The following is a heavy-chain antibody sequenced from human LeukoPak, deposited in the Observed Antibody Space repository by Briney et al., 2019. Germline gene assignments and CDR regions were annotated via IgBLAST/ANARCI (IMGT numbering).Heavy chain of an antibody. D-gene: IGHD3-22*01. J-gene: IGHJ3*02. CDR3: ARGGRGSAAVVAPRSFDI. Sequence: GGSLRLSCAASGFTFSSYSMNWVRQAPGKGLEWVSYISSSSSTIYYADSVKGRFTISRDISKNTLYLQMNSLRAEDSALYYCARGGRGSAAVVAPRSFDIWGQGTMVTVSS. V-gene: IGHV3-48*01. CDR1: GFTFSSYS. CDR2: ISSSSSTI.